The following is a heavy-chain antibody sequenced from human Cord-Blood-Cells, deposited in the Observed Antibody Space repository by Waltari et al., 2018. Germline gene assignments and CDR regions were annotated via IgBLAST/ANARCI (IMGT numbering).Heavy chain of an antibody. V-gene: IGHV4-34*01. Sequence: QVQLQQWGAGLLKPSETLSLTCAVYGGSFSGYYWSWIRQPPGKGLEWIGEINHSGGTNYNPARKSRVTISVDTSKNQFSLKLSSVTAADTAVYYCARGSDIVVVPAAINYYYYGMDVWGQGTTVTVSS. CDR2: INHSGGT. CDR3: ARGSDIVVVPAAINYYYYGMDV. D-gene: IGHD2-2*01. CDR1: GGSFSGYY. J-gene: IGHJ6*02.